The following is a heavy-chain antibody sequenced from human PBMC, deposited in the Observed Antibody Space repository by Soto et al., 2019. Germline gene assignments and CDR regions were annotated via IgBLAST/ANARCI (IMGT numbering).Heavy chain of an antibody. CDR1: GGSISSGGYY. D-gene: IGHD5-18*01. Sequence: QVQLQESGPGLVKPSQTLSLTCTVSGGSISSGGYYWSWIRQHPGKGLEWIGYIYYSGSTYYNPSIKSRVTISVDTSKNQFSLKLSSGTAADRAVYYCASRGYSYGFSLGMDVWGQGTTVTVSS. CDR2: IYYSGST. V-gene: IGHV4-31*03. J-gene: IGHJ6*01. CDR3: ASRGYSYGFSLGMDV.